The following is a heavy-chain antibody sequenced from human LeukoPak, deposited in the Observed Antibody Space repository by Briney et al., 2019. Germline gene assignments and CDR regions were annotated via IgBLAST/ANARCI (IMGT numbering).Heavy chain of an antibody. CDR1: GYSFICYY. D-gene: IGHD3-3*01. J-gene: IGHJ4*02. CDR3: TRDVSIFVVVMENGGRRTGFVY. V-gene: IGHV1-2*02. Sequence: ASVKVSCKASGYSFICYYMDWVRQAPGQGLEWMGWINANSGGRKYAQKLQGRVTMTRDTSMSTAYMEMSRLRSDDAADHYWTRDVSIFVVVMENGGRRTGFVYWGQGALVTVSS. CDR2: INANSGGR.